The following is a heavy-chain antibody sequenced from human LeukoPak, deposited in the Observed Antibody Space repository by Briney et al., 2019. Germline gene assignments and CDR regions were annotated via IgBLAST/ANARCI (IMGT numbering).Heavy chain of an antibody. CDR1: GGTFSSYA. V-gene: IGHV1-18*01. D-gene: IGHD6-6*01. CDR3: ARGGGYSSSSLIWFDP. J-gene: IGHJ5*02. CDR2: ISAYNGNT. Sequence: ASVKVSCKASGGTFSSYAISWVRQAPGQGLEWMGWISAYNGNTNYAQKLQGRVTMTTDTSTSTAYMELRSLRSDDTAVYYCARGGGYSSSSLIWFDPWGQGTLVTVSS.